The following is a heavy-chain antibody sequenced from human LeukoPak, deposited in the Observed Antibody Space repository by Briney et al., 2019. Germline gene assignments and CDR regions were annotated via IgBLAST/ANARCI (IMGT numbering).Heavy chain of an antibody. D-gene: IGHD3-10*01. CDR1: GFTVSRNY. Sequence: GGSLGLYCAASGFTVSRNYMSWVRQAPGKGLEWVSVIYSGGSTYYADSVKARFTISRDNSKNTLYLQMNSLRAEDTAVYYCASEYYYGSGSFSEGYWGQGTLVTVSS. V-gene: IGHV3-53*01. CDR2: IYSGGST. CDR3: ASEYYYGSGSFSEGY. J-gene: IGHJ4*02.